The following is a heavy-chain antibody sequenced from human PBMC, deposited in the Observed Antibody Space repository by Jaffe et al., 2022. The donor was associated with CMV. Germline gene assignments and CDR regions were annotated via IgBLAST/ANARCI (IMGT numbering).Heavy chain of an antibody. CDR2: IKQDGSEK. J-gene: IGHJ3*02. V-gene: IGHV3-7*03. D-gene: IGHD3-16*01. CDR3: ARLGGRRSLYAFDI. Sequence: EVQLVESGGGLVQPGGSLRLSCAASGFTFSSYWMSWVRQAPGKGLEWVANIKQDGSEKYYVDSVKGRFTISRDNAKNSLYLQMNSLRAEDTAVYYCARLGGRRSLYAFDIWGQGTMVTVSS. CDR1: GFTFSSYW.